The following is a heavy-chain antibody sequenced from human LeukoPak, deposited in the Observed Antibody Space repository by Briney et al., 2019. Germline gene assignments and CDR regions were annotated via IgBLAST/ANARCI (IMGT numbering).Heavy chain of an antibody. V-gene: IGHV6-1*01. CDR1: GDSVSSNSAA. CDR2: TYYRSKWYN. J-gene: IGHJ6*02. CDR3: ASLGYWGDWGFVDD. D-gene: IGHD2-15*01. Sequence: SQTLSLTCAIPGDSVSSNSAAWNWIRQSPSRGLGWLGRTYYRSKWYNDYAVSVKSRITINPDTSKNQFTLQLNSVTPEDTAVYYCASLGYWGDWGFVDDWGQGTTVTVSS.